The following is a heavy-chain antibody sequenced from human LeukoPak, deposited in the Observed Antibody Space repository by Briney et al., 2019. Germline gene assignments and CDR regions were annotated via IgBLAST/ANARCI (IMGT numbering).Heavy chain of an antibody. D-gene: IGHD3-10*01. Sequence: GGSLRLSCAASGFTVSSNYMSWVRQAPGKGLEWVSVIYSGGSTYYADSVKGRFTISRDNSKNTLYLQMNSLRAEDTALYYCARGGTYYYGSGSYNWGQGTLVTVSS. CDR2: IYSGGST. CDR3: ARGGTYYYGSGSYN. V-gene: IGHV3-53*01. CDR1: GFTVSSNY. J-gene: IGHJ4*02.